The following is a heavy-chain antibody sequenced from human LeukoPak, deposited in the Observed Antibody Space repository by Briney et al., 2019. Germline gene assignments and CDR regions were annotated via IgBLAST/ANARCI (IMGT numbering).Heavy chain of an antibody. D-gene: IGHD1-26*01. J-gene: IGHJ6*02. CDR2: ISGSSRHI. V-gene: IGHV3-21*04. CDR1: GFTFSSYS. Sequence: GSLRLSCAASGFTFSSYSMHWVRQAPGKGLEWVSCISGSSRHIYFADSVKGRFTISRDSATNTLYLQMNNLRAEDTAVYYCAKSIAGRHSYGMDVWGQGTTVTVSS. CDR3: AKSIAGRHSYGMDV.